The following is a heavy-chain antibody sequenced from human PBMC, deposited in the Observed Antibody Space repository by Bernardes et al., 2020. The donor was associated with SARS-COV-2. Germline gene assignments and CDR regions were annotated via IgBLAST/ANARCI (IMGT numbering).Heavy chain of an antibody. D-gene: IGHD7-27*01. J-gene: IGHJ4*02. Sequence: SETLSLMCTVSGDSISSSSYYWGWIRQPPGKGLEWIGSIYQSRSTYYSSSLKSRVTISVDTSRNQFSLQLNSVSAADTAVYYCARESNWGSANWGQGTLVTVSS. CDR2: IYQSRST. V-gene: IGHV4-39*02. CDR3: ARESNWGSAN. CDR1: GDSISSSSYY.